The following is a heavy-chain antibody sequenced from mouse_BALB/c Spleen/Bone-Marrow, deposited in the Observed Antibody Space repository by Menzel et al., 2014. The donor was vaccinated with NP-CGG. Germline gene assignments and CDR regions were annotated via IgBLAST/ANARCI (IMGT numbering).Heavy chain of an antibody. CDR1: GFTFTDYY. CDR3: ARDKGRVFFDY. CDR2: IRNKANGYTT. J-gene: IGHJ2*01. Sequence: EVQVVESGGGLVQPGGSLRPSCATSGFTFTDYYMNWVRQPPGKALEWLGFIRNKANGYTTEYSASVKGRFTISRDNSQNILYLQMNTLRAEDSATYYCARDKGRVFFDYWGQGTTLTVSS. V-gene: IGHV7-3*02.